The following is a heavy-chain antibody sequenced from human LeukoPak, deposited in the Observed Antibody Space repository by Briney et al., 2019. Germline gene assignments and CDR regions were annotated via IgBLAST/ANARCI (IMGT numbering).Heavy chain of an antibody. CDR2: INWSGGST. V-gene: IGHV3-20*04. Sequence: GGSLRLSCAAWGYTFDDYGMSWVRQAPGKGLEWVSGINWSGGSTLYADSVKGRFTISRDNAKNSLYVQMNSLRVEDTALYYCVRGESRGYYRHWGQGTLVTVSS. D-gene: IGHD3-22*01. CDR1: GYTFDDYG. CDR3: VRGESRGYYRH. J-gene: IGHJ4*01.